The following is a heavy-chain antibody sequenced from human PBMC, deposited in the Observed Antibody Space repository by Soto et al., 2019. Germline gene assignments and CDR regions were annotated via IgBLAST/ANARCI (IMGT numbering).Heavy chain of an antibody. CDR3: ASVPDY. CDR2: MYHSGST. V-gene: IGHV4-30-2*01. D-gene: IGHD2-2*01. J-gene: IGHJ4*02. CDR1: GGSISSGGYS. Sequence: QLQLQESGSGLVKPSQTLSLTCAVSGGSISSGGYSWSWIRQPPGKGLEWIGYMYHSGSTYYNPSLKSRVTTSIDRSTNQCSLKLSSVTAADTAMYYCASVPDYWGQGTLVTVSS.